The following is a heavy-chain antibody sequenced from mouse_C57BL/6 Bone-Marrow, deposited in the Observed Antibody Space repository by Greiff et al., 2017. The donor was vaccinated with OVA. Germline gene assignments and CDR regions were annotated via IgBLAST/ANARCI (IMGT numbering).Heavy chain of an antibody. CDR1: GYTFTRYW. D-gene: IGHD1-1*01. J-gene: IGHJ1*03. V-gene: IGHV1-72*01. CDR3: ARDYGSSYWYFDV. CDR2: IDPNSGGT. Sequence: QSCKASGYTFTRYWMHWVKQRPGRGLEWIGRIDPNSGGTKYNEKFKSKATLTVDKPSSTAYMQLSSLTSEDSAVYYCARDYGSSYWYFDVWGTGTTVTVSS.